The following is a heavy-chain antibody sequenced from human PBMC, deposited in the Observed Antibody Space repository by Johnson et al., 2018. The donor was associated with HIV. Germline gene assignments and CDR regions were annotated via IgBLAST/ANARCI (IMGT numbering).Heavy chain of an antibody. CDR3: ARDYRGALDI. CDR2: IRYDGSNK. J-gene: IGHJ3*02. D-gene: IGHD4-11*01. Sequence: VQLVESGGGVVQPGGSLRLSCAASGFTFSNYGMHWVRQAPGKGLEWVAFIRYDGSNKYYTDSVKGRFTISRDNSKNTLYLQMNSLRADDTAVYYCARDYRGALDIWGQGTMVTVSS. V-gene: IGHV3-30*02. CDR1: GFTFSNYG.